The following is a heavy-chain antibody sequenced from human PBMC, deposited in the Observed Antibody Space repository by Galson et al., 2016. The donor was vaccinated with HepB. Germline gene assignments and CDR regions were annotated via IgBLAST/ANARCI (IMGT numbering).Heavy chain of an antibody. J-gene: IGHJ5*02. CDR1: GVSIRNSGRY. V-gene: IGHV4-31*03. Sequence: TLSLTCSVSGVSIRNSGRYWAWVRQHPGQGLEWIGYISHSGSAYYNLSLRSRLTISVDTSKNEFSLKLSSVTAADTAMYYCATSWYYDSWSGHSHEGWCDPWGQGILVTVSS. D-gene: IGHD3-3*01. CDR3: ATSWYYDSWSGHSHEGWCDP. CDR2: ISHSGSA.